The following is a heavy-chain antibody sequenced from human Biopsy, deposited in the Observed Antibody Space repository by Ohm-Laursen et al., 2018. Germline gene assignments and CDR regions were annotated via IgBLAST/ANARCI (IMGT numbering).Heavy chain of an antibody. Sequence: SQTLSLTCTVSGDSVTKYYWSWIRQPPGKGLEWIGHIYYSVMTNYNPSLQSRVSISVDTSRNQVSLTLSSVTAADTAVYFCARSLSAIRVYAFDIGGQGTMVTVSS. CDR1: GDSVTKYY. D-gene: IGHD6-13*01. CDR2: IYYSVMT. J-gene: IGHJ3*02. CDR3: ARSLSAIRVYAFDI. V-gene: IGHV4-59*02.